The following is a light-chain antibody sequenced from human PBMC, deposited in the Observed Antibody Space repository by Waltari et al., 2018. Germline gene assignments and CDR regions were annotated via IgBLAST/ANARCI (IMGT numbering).Light chain of an antibody. J-gene: IGKJ1*01. Sequence: ETVMTQSPVTLSLSPGETATLSCRASQGVGKYLAWYQQRPGQAPRLLLYHTSIRATGIPARFSGSGYGTDFSLTISRLEPEDFAVYYCQKYDFLPATFGQGTTVEIK. CDR1: QGVGKY. CDR3: QKYDFLPAT. CDR2: HTS. V-gene: IGKV3-20*01.